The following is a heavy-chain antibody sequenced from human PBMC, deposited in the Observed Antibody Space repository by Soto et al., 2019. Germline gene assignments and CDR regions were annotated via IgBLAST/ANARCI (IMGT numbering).Heavy chain of an antibody. CDR1: GGSFSGYY. V-gene: IGHV4-34*01. CDR2: INHSGIT. J-gene: IGHJ6*02. D-gene: IGHD2-8*01. Sequence: SETLSLTGAVYGGSFSGYYCSWIRQPPWKGLEWIGEINHSGITNYNPSLKSRVTISVDTSKNQFSLKLSSVTAADTAVYYCARANIVLMSLKRGMDAWGQGTTVTVSS. CDR3: ARANIVLMSLKRGMDA.